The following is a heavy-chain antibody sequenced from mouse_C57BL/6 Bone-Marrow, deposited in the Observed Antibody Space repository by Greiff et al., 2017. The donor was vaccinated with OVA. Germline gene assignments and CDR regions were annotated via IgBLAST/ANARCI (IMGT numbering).Heavy chain of an antibody. D-gene: IGHD2-5*01. Sequence: VQLQQSGPELVKPGASVKISCKASGYAFSSSWMNWVKQRPGKGLEWIGRIYPGDGDTNYNGKFKGKATLTADKSSSTAYMQLSSLTSEDSAVYVCADAYSNSYSMDYWGQGTSVTVSS. V-gene: IGHV1-82*01. CDR3: ADAYSNSYSMDY. J-gene: IGHJ4*01. CDR1: GYAFSSSW. CDR2: IYPGDGDT.